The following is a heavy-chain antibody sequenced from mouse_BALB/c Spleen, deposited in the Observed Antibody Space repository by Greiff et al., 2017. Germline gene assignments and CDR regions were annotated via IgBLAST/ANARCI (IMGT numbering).Heavy chain of an antibody. D-gene: IGHD1-2*01. CDR2: IWWDDDK. Sequence: QVTLKESGPGLLKPSQTLSLTCSFSGFSLSTSGMGVGWLRQPSGQGLEWLAHIWWDDDKYYNPSMKSQLTISKDTSRNQVFLKNTSVDTADTATYYCARSYYGSPFAYWGQGTLVTVSA. J-gene: IGHJ3*01. CDR3: ARSYYGSPFAY. CDR1: GFSLSTSGMG. V-gene: IGHV8-8*01.